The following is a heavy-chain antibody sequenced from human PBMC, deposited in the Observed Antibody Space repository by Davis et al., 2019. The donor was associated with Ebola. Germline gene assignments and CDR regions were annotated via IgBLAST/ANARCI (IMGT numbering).Heavy chain of an antibody. D-gene: IGHD5-12*01. CDR1: GFTFSSYE. J-gene: IGHJ4*02. Sequence: GGSLRLSCAASGFTFSSYEMNWVRQAPGKGLEWVSYISSSGSTIYYADSVKGRFTISRDNAKNSLYLQMNSLRAEDTAVYYCARNWLPGYFDYWGQGTLVTVSS. CDR3: ARNWLPGYFDY. CDR2: ISSSGSTI. V-gene: IGHV3-48*03.